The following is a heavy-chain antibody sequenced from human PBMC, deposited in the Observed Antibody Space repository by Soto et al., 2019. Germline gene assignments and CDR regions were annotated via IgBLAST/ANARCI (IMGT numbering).Heavy chain of an antibody. CDR2: INPQSGGT. CDR1: VDTFTANC. J-gene: IGHJ4*02. Sequence: SVNVSCEASVDTFTANCIHWVRQAPGQGVEWMGWINPQSGGTNYPQKFQGRVTMTRDTSLSTVYMTLTRLTSDDTAEYYCARDLEKGGGSAGFDYWGQGTLVTVSS. D-gene: IGHD1-26*01. V-gene: IGHV1-2*02. CDR3: ARDLEKGGGSAGFDY.